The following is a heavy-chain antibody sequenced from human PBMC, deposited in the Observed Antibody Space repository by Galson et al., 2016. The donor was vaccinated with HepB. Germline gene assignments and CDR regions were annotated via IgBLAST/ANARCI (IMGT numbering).Heavy chain of an antibody. CDR3: AREKALRTWCDP. J-gene: IGHJ5*02. V-gene: IGHV4-61*01. D-gene: IGHD2-15*01. Sequence: QAQLQESGPGLVKPSETLSLTCTVSGDSVSSGSYYWSWIRQPPGKGLEWLGFVYFSGYTKYNPTLKGRVTISVARANNEFSLGVTSVTADDTAVYYCAREKALRTWCDPWGPGTLVTVSS. CDR2: VYFSGYT. CDR1: GDSVSSGSYY.